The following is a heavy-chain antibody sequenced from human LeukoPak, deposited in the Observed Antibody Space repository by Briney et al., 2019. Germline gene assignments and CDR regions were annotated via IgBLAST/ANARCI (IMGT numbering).Heavy chain of an antibody. CDR3: ARLRIVGATDQPYYFDY. CDR1: GGSISSSSYY. J-gene: IGHJ4*02. D-gene: IGHD1-26*01. Sequence: SETLSLTCTVSGGSISSSSYYWGWIRQPPGKGLEWIGSIYYSGSTYYNPSLKSRVTISVDTSKNQFSLKLSSVTAADTAAYYCARLRIVGATDQPYYFDYWGQGTLVTVSS. V-gene: IGHV4-39*01. CDR2: IYYSGST.